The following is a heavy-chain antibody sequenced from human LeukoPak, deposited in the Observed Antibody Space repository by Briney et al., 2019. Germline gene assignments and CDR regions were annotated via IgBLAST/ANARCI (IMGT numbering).Heavy chain of an antibody. CDR1: GFTFSSFR. D-gene: IGHD3-16*01. CDR2: ISPGSTYI. J-gene: IGHJ5*01. Sequence: GGSLSLSCAASGFTFSSFRMTWVRQAPGKGLEWVASISPGSTYIYYGDSLKGRVTVSRDNAKSLLFLHMSSLRPDDTAVYYCAREFTGGEHFDSWGQGALVSVSS. V-gene: IGHV3-21*06. CDR3: AREFTGGEHFDS.